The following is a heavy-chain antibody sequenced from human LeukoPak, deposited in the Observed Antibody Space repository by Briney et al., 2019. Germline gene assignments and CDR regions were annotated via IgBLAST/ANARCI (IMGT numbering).Heavy chain of an antibody. D-gene: IGHD6-19*01. CDR3: ASGYSSGWYGY. J-gene: IGHJ4*02. CDR2: INAGNGNT. CDR1: GYTFTSYA. Sequence: GASVKVSCKASGYTFTSYAMHWVRQAPGQRLEWMGWINAGNGNTKYSQKFQGRVTITPDTSASTAYMELSSLGSEDTAVYYCASGYSSGWYGYWGQGTLVTVSS. V-gene: IGHV1-3*01.